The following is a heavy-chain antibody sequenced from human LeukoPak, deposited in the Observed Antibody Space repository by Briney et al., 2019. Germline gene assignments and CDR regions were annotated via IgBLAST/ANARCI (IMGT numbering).Heavy chain of an antibody. D-gene: IGHD2-2*03. Sequence: SVKVSCKASGGTFSSYAISWVRQAPGQGLEWMGGIIPIFGTANYAQKFQGRVTITTDESTSTAYMELSSLRSEDTAVYYCARAVDIVVVPAAPWYMDVWGKGTTVTVSS. CDR3: ARAVDIVVVPAAPWYMDV. CDR2: IIPIFGTA. J-gene: IGHJ6*03. V-gene: IGHV1-69*05. CDR1: GGTFSSYA.